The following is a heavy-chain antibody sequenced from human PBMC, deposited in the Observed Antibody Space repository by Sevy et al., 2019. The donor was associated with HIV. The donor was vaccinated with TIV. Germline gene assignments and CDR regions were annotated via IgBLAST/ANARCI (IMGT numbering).Heavy chain of an antibody. D-gene: IGHD3-3*01. CDR2: ISGSGGST. CDR1: GFTFSSYA. CDR3: ARRRYDFWSGYEAYYFDY. V-gene: IGHV3-23*01. Sequence: GGSLRLSCAASGFTFSSYAMSWVRQAPGKGLEWVSAISGSGGSTYYADSVKGRFTISRDNSKNTLYLQMNSLRVEDTAVYYCARRRYDFWSGYEAYYFDYWGQGTLVTVSS. J-gene: IGHJ4*02.